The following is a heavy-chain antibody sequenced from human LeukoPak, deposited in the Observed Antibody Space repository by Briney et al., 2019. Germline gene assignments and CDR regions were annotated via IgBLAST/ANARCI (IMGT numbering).Heavy chain of an antibody. V-gene: IGHV3-23*01. CDR3: AKESYGTTWYESLDS. CDR1: GFTFSSYV. J-gene: IGHJ4*02. Sequence: GGSLRLSRAASGFTFSSYVMNWVRQAPGTGLEWVSTIRSNGADTYYADSVKGRFTVSRDNSRSTLYMYMNSLRVDDAAVYYCAKESYGTTWYESLDSWGQGTLVTVSS. D-gene: IGHD6-13*01. CDR2: IRSNGADT.